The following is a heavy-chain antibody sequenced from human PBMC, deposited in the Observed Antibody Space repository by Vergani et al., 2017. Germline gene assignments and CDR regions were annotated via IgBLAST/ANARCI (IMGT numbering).Heavy chain of an antibody. D-gene: IGHD6-13*01. V-gene: IGHV4-61*02. CDR2: IYTSGST. Sequence: QVQLQESGPGLVKPSQTLSLTCTVSGGSISSGSYYWSWIRQPAGKGLEWIGRIYTSGSTNYNPSLKSRVTISVDTSKNQFSLKLSSVTAADTAVYYCARGQQLAAVDGFDPWGQGTLVTVSS. CDR3: ARGQQLAAVDGFDP. CDR1: GGSISSGSYY. J-gene: IGHJ5*02.